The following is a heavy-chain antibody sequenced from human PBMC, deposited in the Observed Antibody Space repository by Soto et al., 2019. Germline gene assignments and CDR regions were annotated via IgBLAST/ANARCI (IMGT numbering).Heavy chain of an antibody. V-gene: IGHV3-7*01. Sequence: EVQLVESGGGLVQPGGSLRLSCAASGFTFSSYWMSWVRQAPGKGLEWVANIKQDGSEKYYVDSVKGRFTISRDNAKNSLYLQMKSLRAEDTAVYYCARNSGSYELHYMDVWGKGTTVTVSS. J-gene: IGHJ6*03. CDR2: IKQDGSEK. D-gene: IGHD1-26*01. CDR1: GFTFSSYW. CDR3: ARNSGSYELHYMDV.